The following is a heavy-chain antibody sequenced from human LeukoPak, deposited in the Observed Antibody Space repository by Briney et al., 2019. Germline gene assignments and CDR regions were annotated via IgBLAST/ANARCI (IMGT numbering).Heavy chain of an antibody. Sequence: SETLSLTCAVYGGSFSGYYWSWIRQPPGKGLEWIGEIDHSGSTNYNPSLKSRVTISVDTSKNQFSLKLSSVTAADTAVYYCARRGSLRDYVWGSYRPRENWFDPWGQGTLVTVSS. D-gene: IGHD3-16*02. CDR2: IDHSGST. CDR1: GGSFSGYY. V-gene: IGHV4-34*01. CDR3: ARRGSLRDYVWGSYRPRENWFDP. J-gene: IGHJ5*02.